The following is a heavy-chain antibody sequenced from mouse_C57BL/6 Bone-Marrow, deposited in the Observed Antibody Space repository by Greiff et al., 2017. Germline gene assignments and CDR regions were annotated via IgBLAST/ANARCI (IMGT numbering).Heavy chain of an antibody. D-gene: IGHD1-1*01. CDR2: IYPRSGNT. Sequence: VMLQQSGAELARPGASVKLSCKASGYTFTSYGISWVKQRTGQGLEWIGEIYPRSGNTYYNEKFKGKATLTADKSSSTAYMELRSLTSEDSAVYFCARRTTVVPLDYWGKGTTLTVSS. J-gene: IGHJ2*01. CDR1: GYTFTSYG. CDR3: ARRTTVVPLDY. V-gene: IGHV1-81*01.